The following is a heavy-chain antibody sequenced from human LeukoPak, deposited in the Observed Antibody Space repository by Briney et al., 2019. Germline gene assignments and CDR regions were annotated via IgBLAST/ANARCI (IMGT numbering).Heavy chain of an antibody. CDR1: GYTFTSYG. CDR3: ARGGRGIAAAGTSFDY. Sequence: ASVKVSCKASGYTFTSYGISWVRQAPGQGLEWMEWISAYNGNTNYAQKLQGRVTMTTDTSTSTAYMELRSLRSDDTAVYYCARGGRGIAAAGTSFDYWGQGTLVTVSS. V-gene: IGHV1-18*01. CDR2: ISAYNGNT. J-gene: IGHJ4*02. D-gene: IGHD6-13*01.